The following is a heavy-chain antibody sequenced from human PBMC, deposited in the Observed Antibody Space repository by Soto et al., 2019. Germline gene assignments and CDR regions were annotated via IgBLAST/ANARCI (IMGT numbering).Heavy chain of an antibody. Sequence: ASVKVSCKASGYTFTGYYMHWVRQAPGQGLEWMGWINPNSGGTNYAQKFQGRVTMTRDTSISTAYMELSRLRSDDTAVYYCARVTRLGLSRIQPYFDYWGQGTLVTVSS. CDR3: ARVTRLGLSRIQPYFDY. V-gene: IGHV1-2*02. J-gene: IGHJ4*02. D-gene: IGHD1-7*01. CDR2: INPNSGGT. CDR1: GYTFTGYY.